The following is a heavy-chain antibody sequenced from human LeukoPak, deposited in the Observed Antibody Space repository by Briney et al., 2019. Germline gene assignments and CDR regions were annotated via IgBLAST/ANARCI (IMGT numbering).Heavy chain of an antibody. CDR2: ISAYNGNT. D-gene: IGHD3-22*01. CDR1: GYTFTSYG. V-gene: IGHV1-18*01. CDR3: ARAFDYDSSGYYPPDY. J-gene: IGHJ4*02. Sequence: RASVTVSCKASGYTFTSYGISWVRQAPGQGLEWMGWISAYNGNTNYAQKLQGRVTMTTDTSTSTAYMELRSLRSDDTAVYYCARAFDYDSSGYYPPDYWGQGTLVTVSS.